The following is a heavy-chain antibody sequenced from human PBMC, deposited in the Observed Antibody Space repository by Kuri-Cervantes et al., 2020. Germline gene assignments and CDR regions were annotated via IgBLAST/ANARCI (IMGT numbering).Heavy chain of an antibody. J-gene: IGHJ5*01. V-gene: IGHV1-3*01. CDR3: ARDRRPPACSSASCYYYWFDS. Sequence: ASVKVSCKASGYTFTSYAMHWVRQAPGQRLELMGWINAGNGNTKYSQKFQGRVTMTEDTSTDTAYMELSSLTSEDTAVYYCARDRRPPACSSASCYYYWFDSWGQGTLVTVSS. CDR2: INAGNGNT. D-gene: IGHD2-2*01. CDR1: GYTFTSYA.